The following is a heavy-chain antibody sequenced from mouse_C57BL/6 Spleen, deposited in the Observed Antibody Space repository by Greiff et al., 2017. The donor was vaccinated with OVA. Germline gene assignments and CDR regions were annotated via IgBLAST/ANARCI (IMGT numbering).Heavy chain of an antibody. D-gene: IGHD2-2*01. CDR3: ATYGYFYAMDY. Sequence: EVKLMESGPGLVKPSQSLSLTCSVTGYSITSGYYWNWIRQFPGNKLEWVGYISYDGSNNYNPSLKNRISITRDTSKNQFFLKLNSVTTEDTATYYCATYGYFYAMDYWGQGTSVTVSS. J-gene: IGHJ4*01. CDR2: ISYDGSN. CDR1: GYSITSGYY. V-gene: IGHV3-6*01.